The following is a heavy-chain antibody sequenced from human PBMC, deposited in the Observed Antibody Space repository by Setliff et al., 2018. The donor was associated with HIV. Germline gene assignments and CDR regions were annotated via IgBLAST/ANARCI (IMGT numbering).Heavy chain of an antibody. CDR2: FDPEDGET. Sequence: VASVKVSCKASGGSFSNYGMSWVRQAPGKGLEWMGGFDPEDGETIYAQKFQGRVTITRDTSASTAYMELSSLRSEDTAVYYCARDFRRYFDYYYYGMDVWGQGTTVTVSS. CDR3: ARDFRRYFDYYYYGMDV. CDR1: GGSFSNYG. V-gene: IGHV1-24*01. J-gene: IGHJ6*02. D-gene: IGHD3-9*01.